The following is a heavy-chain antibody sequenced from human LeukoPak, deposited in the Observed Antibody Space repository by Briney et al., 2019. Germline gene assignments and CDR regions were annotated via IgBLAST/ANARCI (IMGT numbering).Heavy chain of an antibody. CDR3: AKGGWLLEPYIDY. CDR2: ISYDGSNE. J-gene: IGHJ4*02. CDR1: GFTFSSYG. V-gene: IGHV3-30*18. Sequence: QPGRSLRLSCAASGFTFSSYGMHWVRQAPGKGLEWVAVISYDGSNEYYADSVKGRFTISRDNSMNTLYLQMNSLRAEDTAVYYCAKGGWLLEPYIDYWGQGTLVTVSS. D-gene: IGHD3-9*01.